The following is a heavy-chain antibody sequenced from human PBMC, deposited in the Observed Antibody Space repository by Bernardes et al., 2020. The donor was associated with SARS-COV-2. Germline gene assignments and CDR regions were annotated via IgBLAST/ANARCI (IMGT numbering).Heavy chain of an antibody. Sequence: SETLSLTCAVSGASISSPTCYWGWIRQRPGKGLEWIGSVSYTGGTDDNPSLKSRVTISADTSKNLFSLSLRSVTAADTAIYYCARHFRYRGFAGRARNWYFDLWGRGTLVTVSS. D-gene: IGHD3-10*01. V-gene: IGHV4-39*01. J-gene: IGHJ2*01. CDR2: VSYTGGT. CDR1: GASISSPTCY. CDR3: ARHFRYRGFAGRARNWYFDL.